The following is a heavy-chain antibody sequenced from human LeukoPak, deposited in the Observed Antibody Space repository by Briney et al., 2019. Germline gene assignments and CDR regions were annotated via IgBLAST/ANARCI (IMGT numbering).Heavy chain of an antibody. CDR3: AKSFTHIFDY. CDR2: ISYDGSNK. V-gene: IGHV3-30*18. Sequence: PGRSLRLSCAASGFTFSSYGMHWVRQAPGKGLEWVAVISYDGSNKYYADSVKGRFTISRDNSKNTLYLQMNSLRAEDTAVYYCAKSFTHIFDYWGQGTLVTVSS. J-gene: IGHJ4*02. D-gene: IGHD2-21*01. CDR1: GFTFSSYG.